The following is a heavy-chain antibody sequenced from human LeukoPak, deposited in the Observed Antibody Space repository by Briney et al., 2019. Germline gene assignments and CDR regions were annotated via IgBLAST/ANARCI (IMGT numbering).Heavy chain of an antibody. D-gene: IGHD5-12*01. J-gene: IGHJ4*02. CDR2: KDYSGST. CDR3: ARDGLDSGYDGY. V-gene: IGHV4-59*12. Sequence: SETLSLTCTVSGGSISRYYWSWIRQPPGKGLEWIGYKDYSGSTYYNPSLKSRVTISVDTSKNQFSLKLSSVTAADTAVYYCARDGLDSGYDGYWGQGTLVTVSS. CDR1: GGSISRYY.